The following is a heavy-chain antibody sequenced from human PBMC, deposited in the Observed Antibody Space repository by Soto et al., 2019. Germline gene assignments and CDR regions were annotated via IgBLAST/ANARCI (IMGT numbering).Heavy chain of an antibody. D-gene: IGHD1-7*01. J-gene: IGHJ6*02. V-gene: IGHV3-23*01. CDR3: AKDTRIRNLHDDYYYYGMDV. CDR1: GFTFSSYA. CDR2: ISGSGGST. Sequence: EVQLLESGGGLVQPGGSLRLSCAASGFTFSSYAMSWVRQAPGKGLEWVSAISGSGGSTYYADSVKGRFTISRDNSKNTLYLQMNSLRAEDTAVYYCAKDTRIRNLHDDYYYYGMDVWGQGTTVTVSS.